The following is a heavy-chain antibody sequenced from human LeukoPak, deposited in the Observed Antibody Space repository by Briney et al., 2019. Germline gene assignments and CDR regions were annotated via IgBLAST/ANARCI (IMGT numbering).Heavy chain of an antibody. V-gene: IGHV3-30-3*01. Sequence: GGSLRLSCAASGFTFSSYAMHWVRQVPGKGLEWVAVISYNGSNKNYADSVKGRFTISRDNSKNTLYLQMNSLRTEDTAVYYCARDKGYYYDSSGYLFDIWGQGTMFTVSS. D-gene: IGHD3-22*01. CDR2: ISYNGSNK. J-gene: IGHJ3*02. CDR1: GFTFSSYA. CDR3: ARDKGYYYDSSGYLFDI.